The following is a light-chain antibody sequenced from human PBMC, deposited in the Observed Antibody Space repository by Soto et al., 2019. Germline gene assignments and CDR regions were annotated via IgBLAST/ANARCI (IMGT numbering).Light chain of an antibody. CDR1: QDINNY. V-gene: IGKV1-16*01. Sequence: DIQMTQSPSSLSASVGDRVTIPCRASQDINNYITWFQQRPGEAPKSLIYDTSYLQDGVPSRFSGSGSGTDFALTITSLQPEDFGNYYCQQYYNFPLTFGGGTKVEIK. J-gene: IGKJ4*01. CDR2: DTS. CDR3: QQYYNFPLT.